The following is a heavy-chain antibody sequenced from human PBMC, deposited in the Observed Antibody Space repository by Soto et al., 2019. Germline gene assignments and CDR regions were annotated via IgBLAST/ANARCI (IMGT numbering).Heavy chain of an antibody. CDR1: GYSFTAYY. CDR2: INPNSGGT. Sequence: ASVKVSCKASGYSFTAYYLHWVRQAHGQGPEWMGWINPNSGGTNYAQKFQGRVTMTRDTSTSTVHMELSSLTSDDTAVYYCARKKSGDSVLLKYWGQGTPVTVSS. D-gene: IGHD2-15*01. V-gene: IGHV1-2*02. CDR3: ARKKSGDSVLLKY. J-gene: IGHJ4*02.